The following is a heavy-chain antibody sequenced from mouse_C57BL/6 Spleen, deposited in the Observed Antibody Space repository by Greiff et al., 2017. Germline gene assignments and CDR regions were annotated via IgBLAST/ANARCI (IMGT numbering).Heavy chain of an antibody. J-gene: IGHJ3*01. CDR1: GYTFTSYW. V-gene: IGHV1-64*01. D-gene: IGHD2-4*01. CDR2: IHPNSGST. CDR3: ARPHDYDGFAY. Sequence: VQLQQPGAELVKPGASVKLSCKASGYTFTSYWMHWVKPRPGQGLEWIGMIHPNSGSTNYNEKFKSKATLTVDKSSSTAYMQLSSLTSEDSAVYYCARPHDYDGFAYWGQGTLVTVSA.